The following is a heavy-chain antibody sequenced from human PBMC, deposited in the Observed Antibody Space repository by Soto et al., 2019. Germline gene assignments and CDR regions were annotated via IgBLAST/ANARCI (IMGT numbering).Heavy chain of an antibody. CDR3: AKDWAVDTAMVTVLYYFDY. J-gene: IGHJ4*02. CDR2: ISYDGSSK. Sequence: QVQLVESGGGVLQPGRSLRLSCAASGFTSSSDGMHCVRQAPGKGLEWVAVISYDGSSKYYADSVKGRFTISRDNSKNTLYLQMNSLRAEDTAVYYCAKDWAVDTAMVTVLYYFDYWGQGTLVTVSS. CDR1: GFTSSSDG. D-gene: IGHD5-18*01. V-gene: IGHV3-30*18.